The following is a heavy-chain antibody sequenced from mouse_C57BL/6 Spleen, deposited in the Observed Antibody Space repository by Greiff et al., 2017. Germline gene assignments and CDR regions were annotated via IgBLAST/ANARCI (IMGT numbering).Heavy chain of an antibody. Sequence: EVQLQQSGTVLARPGASVKMSCKTSGYTFTSYWMHWVKQRPGQGLEWIGAIYPGNSDTSYNQKFKGKAKLTAVTSASTAYMELSSLTNEDSAVYYCTRDYYSNFYAMDYWGQGTSVTVSS. CDR2: IYPGNSDT. D-gene: IGHD2-5*01. CDR3: TRDYYSNFYAMDY. CDR1: GYTFTSYW. V-gene: IGHV1-5*01. J-gene: IGHJ4*01.